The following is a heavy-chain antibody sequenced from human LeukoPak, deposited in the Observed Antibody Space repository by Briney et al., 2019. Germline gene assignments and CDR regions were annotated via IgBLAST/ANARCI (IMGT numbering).Heavy chain of an antibody. CDR2: INSDGSST. D-gene: IGHD3-10*01. CDR1: GFTFSSYW. J-gene: IGHJ5*02. V-gene: IGHV3-74*01. CDR3: ARGRDYYGSGDNWFDP. Sequence: GGSLRLSCAASGFTFSSYWTHWVRHAPGKGLEWVSRINSDGSSTSYADSVKGRFTISRDNAKNTLYLQMNSLRAEDTAVYYCARGRDYYGSGDNWFDPWGQGTLVTVSS.